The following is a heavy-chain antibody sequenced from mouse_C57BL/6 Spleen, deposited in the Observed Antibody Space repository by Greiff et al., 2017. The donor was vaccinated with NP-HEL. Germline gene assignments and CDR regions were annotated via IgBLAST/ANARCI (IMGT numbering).Heavy chain of an antibody. D-gene: IGHD3-2*02. Sequence: EVQGVESGGDLVKPGGSLKLSCAASGFTFSSYGMSWVRQTPDKRLEWVATISSGGSYTYYPDSVKGRFTISRDNAKNTLYLQMSSLKSEDTAMDYCARAAQATGAMDYWGQGTSVTVSS. CDR1: GFTFSSYG. V-gene: IGHV5-6*01. CDR3: ARAAQATGAMDY. J-gene: IGHJ4*01. CDR2: ISSGGSYT.